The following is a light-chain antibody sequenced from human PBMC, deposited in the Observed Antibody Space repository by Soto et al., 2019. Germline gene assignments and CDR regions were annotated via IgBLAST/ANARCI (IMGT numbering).Light chain of an antibody. V-gene: IGKV1-9*01. J-gene: IGKJ4*01. CDR1: QNRKRY. Sequence: DIQLTQSPSFLSASVGDRVTITCRASQNRKRYLAWYQQKPGRAPKLLIYAAFALQSGVPSRFSGSESGTDFTLTISSLQPEDFATYYCLQVNSYPLTFGGGTKVEIK. CDR2: AAF. CDR3: LQVNSYPLT.